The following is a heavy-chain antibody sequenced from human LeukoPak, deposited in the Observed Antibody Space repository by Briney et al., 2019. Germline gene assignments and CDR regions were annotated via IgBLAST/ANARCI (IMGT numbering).Heavy chain of an antibody. CDR3: AKGGYTVAGAFDY. J-gene: IGHJ4*02. V-gene: IGHV3-30*02. Sequence: PGGSLRLSCAASGFTFSSYGMHWVRQAPGKGLEWVAFIRYDGSNKYYADSVKGRFTISRDNSKNTLYLQMNSLRAEDTAVYYCAKGGYTVAGAFDYWGQGTLVTVSS. CDR1: GFTFSSYG. CDR2: IRYDGSNK. D-gene: IGHD6-19*01.